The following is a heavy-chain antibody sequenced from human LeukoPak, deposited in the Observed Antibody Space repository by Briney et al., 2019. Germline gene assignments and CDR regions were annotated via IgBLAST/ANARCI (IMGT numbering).Heavy chain of an antibody. V-gene: IGHV3-74*01. D-gene: IGHD1-20*01. CDR3: ARNNWNDALDY. J-gene: IGHJ4*02. Sequence: GGSLRLSCAASGFTFSGHWMHWVRQAPGKGLVWVSRINPEGSSTSYADSVKGRFTISRDNAKNTLYLQMSSLRAEDTAVYYCARNNWNDALDYWGQGTLVTVSS. CDR2: INPEGSST. CDR1: GFTFSGHW.